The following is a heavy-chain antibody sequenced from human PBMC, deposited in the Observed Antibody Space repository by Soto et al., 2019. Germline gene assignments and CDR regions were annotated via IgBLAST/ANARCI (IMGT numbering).Heavy chain of an antibody. CDR3: ASDLVGASDSYGLDV. J-gene: IGHJ6*02. V-gene: IGHV3-33*01. Sequence: PGGSLRLYCVASGLTFSNYGMHWVRQAPGKGLEWIAIIWHDGNNKYYADSVRGRFIISRDNSKNRLYLQMNSLRAEDTAVYYCASDLVGASDSYGLDVWGQGTPVTVSS. D-gene: IGHD1-26*01. CDR1: GLTFSNYG. CDR2: IWHDGNNK.